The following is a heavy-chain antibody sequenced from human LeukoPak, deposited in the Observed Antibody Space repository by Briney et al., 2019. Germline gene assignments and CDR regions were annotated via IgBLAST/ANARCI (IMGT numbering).Heavy chain of an antibody. CDR2: ISYGGSNQ. D-gene: IGHD3-10*01. V-gene: IGHV3-30*04. Sequence: GGSLRLSCAASGFTFSSFAMHRVRQAPGKGLEWVAVISYGGSNQYYADSVKGRFTISRDNSKNTLYLQMNSLRAEDTAVYYCARGGRFGDAFDIWGQGTMVTVSS. J-gene: IGHJ3*02. CDR3: ARGGRFGDAFDI. CDR1: GFTFSSFA.